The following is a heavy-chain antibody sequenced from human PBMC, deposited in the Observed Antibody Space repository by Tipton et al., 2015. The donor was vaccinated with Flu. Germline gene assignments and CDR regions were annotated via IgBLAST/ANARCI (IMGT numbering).Heavy chain of an antibody. Sequence: LSCTVSGVSMTSDSYFWGWIRQSPGKRLEWIGTMYHNGGTYFNPSLKSRVSLTLDTSKNQFSLKLKSVTAADTAVYYCARVGLLKVFGLLIPNHFDPWGQGALVTVSS. CDR3: ARVGLLKVFGLLIPNHFDP. J-gene: IGHJ5*02. CDR2: MYHNGGT. V-gene: IGHV4-39*07. CDR1: GVSMTSDSYF. D-gene: IGHD3/OR15-3a*01.